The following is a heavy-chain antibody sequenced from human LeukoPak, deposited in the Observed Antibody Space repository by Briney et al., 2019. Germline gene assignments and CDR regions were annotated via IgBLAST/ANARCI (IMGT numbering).Heavy chain of an antibody. Sequence: GGSLRLSCAASGFTFSSYAMHWVRQAPGKGLEWVAVISYDGGNKYYADSVKGRFTISRDNSKNTLYLQMNSLRAEDTAVYYCASCPIIVVVNDAFDIWGQGTMVTVS. CDR2: ISYDGGNK. CDR3: ASCPIIVVVNDAFDI. J-gene: IGHJ3*02. V-gene: IGHV3-30-3*01. D-gene: IGHD3-22*01. CDR1: GFTFSSYA.